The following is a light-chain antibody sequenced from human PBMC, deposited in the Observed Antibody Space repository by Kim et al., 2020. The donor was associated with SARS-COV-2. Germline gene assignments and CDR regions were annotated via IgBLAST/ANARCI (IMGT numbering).Light chain of an antibody. CDR2: AAS. CDR1: QSIGIY. Sequence: ASVGDRVTITCRASQSIGIYLNWYQQKPGKAPILLIYAASSLHSGVPSRFSGSGSGAEFTLTISRLQPDDFATYYCQQTHSTLVTFGQGTRLEIK. J-gene: IGKJ5*01. CDR3: QQTHSTLVT. V-gene: IGKV1-39*01.